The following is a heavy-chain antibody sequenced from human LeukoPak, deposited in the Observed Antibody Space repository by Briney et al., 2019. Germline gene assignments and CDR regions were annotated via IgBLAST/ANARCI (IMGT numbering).Heavy chain of an antibody. D-gene: IGHD2-2*01. V-gene: IGHV4-59*11. CDR3: ARVVPADWFDP. CDR1: GGSISSRY. Sequence: PSETLSLTCTVSGGSISSRYWSWIRQPPGKGLEWIGYIYYSGSTNYNPSLKSRVTISVDTSKNQFSLKLSSVTAADTAVYYCARVVPADWFDPWGQGTLVTVSS. CDR2: IYYSGST. J-gene: IGHJ5*02.